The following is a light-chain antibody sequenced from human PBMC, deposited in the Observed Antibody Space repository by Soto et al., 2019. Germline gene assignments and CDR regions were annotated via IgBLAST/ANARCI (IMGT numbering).Light chain of an antibody. CDR1: QSVSYY. Sequence: EIVLTQSPATLSLSPGERATLSCRASQSVSYYLAWYQQKPGQAPRLLIYGASSRATGIPDRFSGSGSGTDFTLTISRLEPEDFAVYYCHQYGHSPLTFGGGTKVDIK. J-gene: IGKJ4*01. V-gene: IGKV3-20*01. CDR3: HQYGHSPLT. CDR2: GAS.